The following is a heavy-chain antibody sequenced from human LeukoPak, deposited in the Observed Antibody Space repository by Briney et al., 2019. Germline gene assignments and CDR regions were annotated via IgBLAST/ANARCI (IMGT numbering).Heavy chain of an antibody. Sequence: GSLRLSCVGSGFTFRSHWVKWVRQSPGKGLEWVANIKPDGIDKYYVDSARGRFTVSRDNAKNSAFLQMNSLRAEDTAIYYCATISAQTFDIWGQGTLVSVSS. CDR1: GFTFRSHW. D-gene: IGHD5-24*01. CDR2: IKPDGIDK. V-gene: IGHV3-7*01. J-gene: IGHJ3*02. CDR3: ATISAQTFDI.